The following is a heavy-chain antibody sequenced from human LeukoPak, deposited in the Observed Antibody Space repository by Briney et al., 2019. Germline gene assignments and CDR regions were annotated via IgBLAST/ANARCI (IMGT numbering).Heavy chain of an antibody. CDR3: AKDLRDSGVGATSIDY. Sequence: GRSLRLFCAASGFTFSSYGMHWVRQAPGKGLEWVAVISYDGSNKYYADSVKGRFTISRDNSKNTLYLQMNSLRAEDTAVYYCAKDLRDSGVGATSIDYWGQGTLVTVSS. D-gene: IGHD1-26*01. V-gene: IGHV3-30*18. CDR2: ISYDGSNK. CDR1: GFTFSSYG. J-gene: IGHJ4*02.